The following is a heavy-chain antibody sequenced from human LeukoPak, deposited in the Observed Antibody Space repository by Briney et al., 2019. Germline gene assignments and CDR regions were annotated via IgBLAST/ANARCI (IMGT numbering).Heavy chain of an antibody. J-gene: IGHJ6*03. CDR1: GYTFTSYD. Sequence: ASVKVSCKASGYTFTSYDINWVRQATGQGLEWMGWMNPNSGNTGYAQKFQGRVTMTRNTSISTAYMELSSLRSEDTAVYYCARVGMLTGTTTYYHYYMDVWGKGTTVTVSS. CDR3: ARVGMLTGTTTYYHYYMDV. D-gene: IGHD1-7*01. V-gene: IGHV1-8*01. CDR2: MNPNSGNT.